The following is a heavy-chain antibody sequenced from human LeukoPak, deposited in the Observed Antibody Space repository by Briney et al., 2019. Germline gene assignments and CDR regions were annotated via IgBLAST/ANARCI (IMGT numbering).Heavy chain of an antibody. CDR2: IIPIFGTA. CDR1: GYTFTGYY. CDR3: ARDLGGGYNLNY. J-gene: IGHJ4*02. D-gene: IGHD5-24*01. V-gene: IGHV1-69*13. Sequence: SVKVSCKASGYTFTGYYMHWVRQAPGQGLEWMGGIIPIFGTANYAQKFQGRVTITADESTSTAYMELSSLRSEDTAVYYCARDLGGGYNLNYWGQGTLVTVSS.